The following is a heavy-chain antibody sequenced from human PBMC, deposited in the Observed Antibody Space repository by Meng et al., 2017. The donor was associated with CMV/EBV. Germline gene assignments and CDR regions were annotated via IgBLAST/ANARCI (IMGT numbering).Heavy chain of an antibody. CDR3: AKHAGSYYSYYYYYGMDV. V-gene: IGHV3-30*02. CDR1: GFTFSSYC. Sequence: GESLKISCAASGFTFSSYCMHWVRQAPGKGLEWVAFIRYDGSNKYYADSVKGRFTISRDNSKNTLYLQMNSLRAEDTAVYYCAKHAGSYYSYYYYYGMDVWGQGTTVTVSS. CDR2: IRYDGSNK. J-gene: IGHJ6*02. D-gene: IGHD1-26*01.